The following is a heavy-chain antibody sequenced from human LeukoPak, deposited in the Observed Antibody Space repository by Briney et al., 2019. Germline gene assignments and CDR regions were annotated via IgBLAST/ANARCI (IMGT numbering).Heavy chain of an antibody. J-gene: IGHJ4*02. CDR3: ARERDYYDSSGYGMFCDY. Sequence: PGGSLRLSCAASGFTFSSYSMNWVRQAPGKGLEWVSSISSSSSYIYYADSVKGRFTISRDNAKNSLYLQMNSLRAEDTAVYYCARERDYYDSSGYGMFCDYWGQGTLVTVSS. D-gene: IGHD3-22*01. CDR2: ISSSSSYI. CDR1: GFTFSSYS. V-gene: IGHV3-21*01.